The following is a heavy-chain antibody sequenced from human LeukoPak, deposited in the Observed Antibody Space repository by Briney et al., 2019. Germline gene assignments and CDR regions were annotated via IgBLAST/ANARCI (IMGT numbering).Heavy chain of an antibody. D-gene: IGHD6-13*01. V-gene: IGHV4-34*01. J-gene: IGHJ5*02. CDR2: INHSGST. CDR1: GGSFSGYY. Sequence: PSETLSLTCAVYGGSFSGYYWSWIRQPPGKGLEWIGEINHSGSTNYNPSLKSPVTISVDTSKNQFSLKLSSVTAADTAVYYCARRRWGAAAGTRGWFDPWGQGTLVTVSS. CDR3: ARRRWGAAAGTRGWFDP.